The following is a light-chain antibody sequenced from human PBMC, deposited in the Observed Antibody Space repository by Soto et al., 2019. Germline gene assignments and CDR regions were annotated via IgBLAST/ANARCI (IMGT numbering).Light chain of an antibody. V-gene: IGLV2-8*01. Sequence: QSVLTQPPSASGSPGQSVTISCTGTSSDVGGYNYVSWYQQHPGKAPKLMIYEVNKRPSGVPDRFSGSKSGNTASPTVSGLQAEDEADYYCSSYGGSNNLVFGGGTKLTVL. CDR3: SSYGGSNNLV. CDR1: SSDVGGYNY. J-gene: IGLJ2*01. CDR2: EVN.